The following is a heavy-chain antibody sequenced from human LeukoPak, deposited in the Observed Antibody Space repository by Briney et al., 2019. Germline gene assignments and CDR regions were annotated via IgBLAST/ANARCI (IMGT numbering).Heavy chain of an antibody. Sequence: GALRLSCAASGFTFSGYSMNWVRLAPGKGLEWVAYISGSSSTIYYADSVKGRFTISRDNAKNSLYLQMNSPRAEDTAVYYCAKAGITIFSEVGYWGQGTLVTVSS. CDR3: AKAGITIFSEVGY. D-gene: IGHD3-9*01. J-gene: IGHJ4*02. V-gene: IGHV3-48*01. CDR2: ISGSSSTI. CDR1: GFTFSGYS.